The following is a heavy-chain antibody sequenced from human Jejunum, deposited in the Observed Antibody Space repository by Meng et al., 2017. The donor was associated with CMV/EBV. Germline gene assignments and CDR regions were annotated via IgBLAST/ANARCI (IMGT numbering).Heavy chain of an antibody. CDR1: A. J-gene: IGHJ6*02. CDR2: LGTPGDT. V-gene: IGHV3-13*01. D-gene: IGHD6-13*01. CDR3: ARDAGYSTSVGYSYYNGMDV. Sequence: AMFWVRQPSGKCLEWVSLLGTPGDTYFPGSVKGRFTVSRENAKNSLYLQMNSLTAGDTAVYYCARDAGYSTSVGYSYYNGMDVWGQGTTVTVSS.